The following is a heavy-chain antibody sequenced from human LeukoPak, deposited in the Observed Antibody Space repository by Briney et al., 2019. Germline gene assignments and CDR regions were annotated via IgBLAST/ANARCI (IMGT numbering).Heavy chain of an antibody. D-gene: IGHD3-9*01. V-gene: IGHV3-30*04. Sequence: GRSLRLSCAASGFTFSSSAMHWVRQAPGKGLEWVAVISYGGTTKIYAKSVKGRFTISRDNSKDTLYLQMNSLTTEDTAVYYCAKAESPDILSGYYRSYFDHWGQGTLVTVSS. CDR1: GFTFSSSA. J-gene: IGHJ4*02. CDR2: ISYGGTTK. CDR3: AKAESPDILSGYYRSYFDH.